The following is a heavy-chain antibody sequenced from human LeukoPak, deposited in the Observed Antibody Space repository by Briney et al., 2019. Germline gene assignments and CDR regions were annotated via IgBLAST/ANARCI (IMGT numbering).Heavy chain of an antibody. CDR1: GFTFSSYG. Sequence: GGSLRLSCAASGFTFSSYGMHWVRQAPGKGLEWVSSISGGGGSTYYADSVKGRFTIFRDNSKNTLYLQMNSLRAEDTAVYYCAKSSYYDSSGYYREYYFDYWGQGTLVTVSS. CDR2: ISGGGGST. J-gene: IGHJ4*02. D-gene: IGHD3-22*01. CDR3: AKSSYYDSSGYYREYYFDY. V-gene: IGHV3-23*01.